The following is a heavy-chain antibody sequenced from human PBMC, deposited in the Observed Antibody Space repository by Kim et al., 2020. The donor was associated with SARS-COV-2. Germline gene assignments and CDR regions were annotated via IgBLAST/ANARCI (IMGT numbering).Heavy chain of an antibody. CDR1: GFTFSSYA. J-gene: IGHJ4*02. D-gene: IGHD3-22*01. Sequence: GGSLRLSCAASGFTFSSYAMNWVRQAPGKGLEWVSTISGSGGSTYYADSVKGRFTISRDNPKNTLYLQMNSLRAEDTALYYCAKANYYDSSGYYFFFDYWGQGTLVTVSP. V-gene: IGHV3-23*01. CDR3: AKANYYDSSGYYFFFDY. CDR2: ISGSGGST.